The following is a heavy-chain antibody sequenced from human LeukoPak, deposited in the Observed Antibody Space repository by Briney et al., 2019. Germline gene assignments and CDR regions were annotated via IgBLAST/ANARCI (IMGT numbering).Heavy chain of an antibody. D-gene: IGHD6-19*01. Sequence: PGGSLRLSCAASGFTFRNYAIYWVRQAPGKGLEWVSGISGSGGDTYFADSVKGRFTISRDHSKNTVFLQTDSLRDEDTAVYYCAKTTAGNSSGRYPGWPVDYWGQGTLVTVSS. CDR3: AKTTAGNSSGRYPGWPVDY. J-gene: IGHJ4*02. V-gene: IGHV3-23*01. CDR1: GFTFRNYA. CDR2: ISGSGGDT.